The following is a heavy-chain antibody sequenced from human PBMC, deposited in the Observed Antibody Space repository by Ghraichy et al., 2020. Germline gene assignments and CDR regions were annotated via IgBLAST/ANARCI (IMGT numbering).Heavy chain of an antibody. J-gene: IGHJ2*01. CDR1: GFTFSAYG. CDR3: AKNPVAGTWYFDL. V-gene: IGHV3-30*18. CDR2: TSSDGRNK. D-gene: IGHD6-19*01. Sequence: GGSLRLSCAASGFTFSAYGMHWVRQAPGKGLEWVAATSSDGRNKYYADSVKGRLTVSRDNSENTLFLQMNSLRTEDTAVYYCAKNPVAGTWYFDLWGRGTLVTVSS.